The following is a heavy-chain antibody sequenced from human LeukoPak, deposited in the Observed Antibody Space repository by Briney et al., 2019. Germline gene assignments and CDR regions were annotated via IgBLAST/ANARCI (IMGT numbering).Heavy chain of an antibody. CDR3: ARLGAGPTYYDFWSGYSSFYFDY. CDR2: ISSSGNT. D-gene: IGHD3-3*01. J-gene: IGHJ4*02. V-gene: IGHV4-39*02. Sequence: PSETLSLTCTVSGGSTSSGNYYWGWIRQPPGKGLEWIGGISSSGNTYYNPSLKSRITIFIDTSKNHFFLKLSSVSAADTAVYYCARLGAGPTYYDFWSGYSSFYFDYWGQGTLVTVSS. CDR1: GGSTSSGNYY.